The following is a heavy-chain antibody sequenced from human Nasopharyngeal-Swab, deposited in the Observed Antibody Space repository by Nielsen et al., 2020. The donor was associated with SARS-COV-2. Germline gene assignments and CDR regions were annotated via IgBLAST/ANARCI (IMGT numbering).Heavy chain of an antibody. CDR1: GVSISSGDNY. CDR2: IYYSGST. Sequence: SETLSLTCTVSGVSISSGDNYWSWIRQPPGKGLEWIGYIYYSGSTYYSPSLKSRVTISVDTSKNQFSLKLSSVTAADRAVYYCARAFPRGIIIRDYYYGMDVWGQGTTVTVSS. V-gene: IGHV4-30-4*01. J-gene: IGHJ6*02. CDR3: ARAFPRGIIIRDYYYGMDV. D-gene: IGHD3-10*01.